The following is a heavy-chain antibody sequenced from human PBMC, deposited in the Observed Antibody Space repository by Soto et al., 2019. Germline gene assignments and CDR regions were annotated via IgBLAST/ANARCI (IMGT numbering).Heavy chain of an antibody. CDR1: GFTFSDHY. CDR3: ARGVVSTGYFDY. D-gene: IGHD5-12*01. V-gene: IGHV3-72*01. Sequence: PGGSLRLSCAASGFTFSDHYMDWVRQAPGKGLEWVGRSRDKVHSHTTEYAASVKGRFTISGGDSENSLYLQMNSLKTEDTAVYYCARGVVSTGYFDYWGQGTLVTVSS. CDR2: SRDKVHSHTT. J-gene: IGHJ4*02.